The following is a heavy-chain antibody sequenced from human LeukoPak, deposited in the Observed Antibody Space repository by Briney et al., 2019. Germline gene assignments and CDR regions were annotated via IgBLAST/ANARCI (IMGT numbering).Heavy chain of an antibody. J-gene: IGHJ4*02. Sequence: PSQTLSLTCTVSGGSISSGGYYWSWIRQHPGKGLEWIGYIYYSGSTYYNPSLTSRVTISVDTSKNQFSLKLSSVTAADTAVYYCARDGSSAFDYWGQGTLVTVSS. CDR1: GGSISSGGYY. CDR2: IYYSGST. V-gene: IGHV4-31*03. CDR3: ARDGSSAFDY. D-gene: IGHD6-6*01.